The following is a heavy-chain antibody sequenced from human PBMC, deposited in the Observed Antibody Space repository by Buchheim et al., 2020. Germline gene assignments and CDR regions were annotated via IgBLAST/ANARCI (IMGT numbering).Heavy chain of an antibody. Sequence: EVQLVESGGGLVQPGGSLRLSCAASGFTVRSNYMTWVRQAPGKGLEWVSVIYAGGSTYYADSVKGRFCISRETSRHTVYLHMSSLRAEDTAVYYCARDHSPPGSTGSDYYYGMDVWGQGTT. J-gene: IGHJ6*02. CDR3: ARDHSPPGSTGSDYYYGMDV. D-gene: IGHD1-14*01. CDR2: IYAGGST. V-gene: IGHV3-66*01. CDR1: GFTVRSNY.